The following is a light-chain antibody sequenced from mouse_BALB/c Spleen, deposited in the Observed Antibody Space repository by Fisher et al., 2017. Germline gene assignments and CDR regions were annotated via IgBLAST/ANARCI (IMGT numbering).Light chain of an antibody. V-gene: IGKV4-63*01. CDR1: SSVSS. CDR2: DTS. J-gene: IGKJ5*01. Sequence: DIVITQTPAIMSASPGEKVTMTCRASSSVSSSYLHWYQQKSGASPKLWIYDTSKLASGVPGRFSGSGSGNSYSPTISSMEAEDVATYYCFQGSGYPLTFGAGTKLELK. CDR3: FQGSGYPLT.